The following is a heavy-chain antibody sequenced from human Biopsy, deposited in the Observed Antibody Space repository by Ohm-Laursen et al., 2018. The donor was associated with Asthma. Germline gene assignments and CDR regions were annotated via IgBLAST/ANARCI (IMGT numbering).Heavy chain of an antibody. D-gene: IGHD5-24*01. J-gene: IGHJ4*02. CDR1: GYTFRSYG. V-gene: IGHV1-18*04. CDR3: ARHPYNFGGFDY. CDR2: ISPFTGDT. Sequence: SVKVSRKASGYTFRSYGVSWVRQAPGQGLEWMGWISPFTGDTHFGQKFQGRVTMTTDTSTDTAYMELRSLRSDDTAVYYCARHPYNFGGFDYWGQGSLVLVSS.